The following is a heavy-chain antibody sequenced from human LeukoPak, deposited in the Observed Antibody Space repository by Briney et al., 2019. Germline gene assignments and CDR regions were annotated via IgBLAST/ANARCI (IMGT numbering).Heavy chain of an antibody. CDR2: IYTSGST. CDR3: ARGPRRTTAMAYNWFDP. D-gene: IGHD5-18*01. CDR1: GGSISSYY. V-gene: IGHV4-4*07. J-gene: IGHJ5*02. Sequence: SETLSLTCTVSGGSISSYYWSWIRQPAGKGLEWIGRIYTSGSTNYNPSLKSRVTMSVDTSKNQFSLKLSSVTAADTAMYYCARGPRRTTAMAYNWFDPWGQGTLVTVSS.